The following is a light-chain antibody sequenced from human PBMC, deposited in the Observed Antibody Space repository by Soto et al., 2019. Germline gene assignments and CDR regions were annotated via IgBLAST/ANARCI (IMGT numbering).Light chain of an antibody. J-gene: IGKJ5*01. Sequence: DVHMTQSPSSLSALVGHMFTITCRASQSVSRYLNWYQHKPGKAPKLLINAASNLRSGVPSRFSGSGSGTDFTLPIDGLKPPDFAAYYCQQSYITPTITFGQGTRLEIK. CDR1: QSVSRY. CDR3: QQSYITPTIT. CDR2: AAS. V-gene: IGKV1-39*01.